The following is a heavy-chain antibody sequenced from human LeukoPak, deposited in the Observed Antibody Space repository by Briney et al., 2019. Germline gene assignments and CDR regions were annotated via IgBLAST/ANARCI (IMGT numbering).Heavy chain of an antibody. J-gene: IGHJ5*02. CDR2: IYYSGST. CDR3: ARGHPPDGDYGVGSGNWFDP. V-gene: IGHV4-30-4*01. CDR1: GGSISSGDYY. Sequence: PSETLSLTCTVSGGSISSGDYYWSWIRQPPGKGLEWIGYIYYSGSTYYNPSLKSRVTISVDTSKNQFSLKLSSVTAADTAVYYCARGHPPDGDYGVGSGNWFDPWGQGTLVTVSS. D-gene: IGHD4-17*01.